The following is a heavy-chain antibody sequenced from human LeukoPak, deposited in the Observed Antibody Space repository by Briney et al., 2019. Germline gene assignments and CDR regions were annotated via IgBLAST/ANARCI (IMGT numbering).Heavy chain of an antibody. CDR2: IHTSGSP. J-gene: IGHJ1*01. D-gene: IGHD5-18*01. CDR3: ARLLGLTATQIRYFQH. Sequence: SETLSLTCTVSGGSISSASFYWSWIRQPAGKGLEWIGRIHTSGSPNYNPSLKSRVTISVDTSKNQFSLKLSSVTAADTAVYYCARLLGLTATQIRYFQHWGQGTLVTVSS. V-gene: IGHV4-61*02. CDR1: GGSISSASFY.